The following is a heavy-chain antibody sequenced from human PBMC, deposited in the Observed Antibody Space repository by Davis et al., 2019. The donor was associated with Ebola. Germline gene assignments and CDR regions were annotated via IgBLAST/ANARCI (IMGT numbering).Heavy chain of an antibody. CDR3: ARDRGRFYYFDY. V-gene: IGHV3-53*01. D-gene: IGHD3-16*01. Sequence: GESLKISCAASGFTVSSNYMSWVRQAPGKGLEWVSVIYNGGSTYYADSVKGRFAISRDNSKNTLYLQMNSLRAEDTAVYYCARDRGRFYYFDYWGQGTLVTVSS. CDR1: GFTVSSNY. CDR2: IYNGGST. J-gene: IGHJ4*02.